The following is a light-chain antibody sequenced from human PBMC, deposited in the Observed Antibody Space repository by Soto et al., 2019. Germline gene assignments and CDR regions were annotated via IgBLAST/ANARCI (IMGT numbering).Light chain of an antibody. J-gene: IGKJ1*01. CDR2: AAS. V-gene: IGKV1-27*01. CDR3: QKYNSAPRA. Sequence: DIQMTQSPSSLSASVGDRVTITCRASQDISNYLAWYQQRPGKVPKLLIYAASTVQSGVPSRFSGSGSGTDFTLTISSLQPEDVATYYCQKYNSAPRAFGQGTKVEIK. CDR1: QDISNY.